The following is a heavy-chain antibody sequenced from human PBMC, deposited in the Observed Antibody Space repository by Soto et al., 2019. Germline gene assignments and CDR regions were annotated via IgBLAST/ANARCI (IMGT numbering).Heavy chain of an antibody. CDR2: IWYDGSNK. Sequence: QVQLVESGGGVVQPGRSLRLSCAASGFTFSSYGMHWVRQAPGKGLEWVAVIWYDGSNKYYADSVKGRFTISRDNSKNTLYLQRNSLRAEDTAVYYCARDLVGGSYPPWGQGTLVTVSS. J-gene: IGHJ5*02. CDR3: ARDLVGGSYPP. CDR1: GFTFSSYG. V-gene: IGHV3-33*01. D-gene: IGHD1-26*01.